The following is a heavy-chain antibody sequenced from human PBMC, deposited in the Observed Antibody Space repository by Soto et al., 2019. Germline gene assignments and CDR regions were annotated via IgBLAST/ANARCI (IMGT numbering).Heavy chain of an antibody. CDR3: ARVATAVSYGDYFNWFDP. CDR2: IYYSGST. J-gene: IGHJ5*02. Sequence: WGTLSLTCTVSGGSISSYYWSWVRQPPGKGLEWIGYIYYSGSTNYNPSLKSRVTISVDACKNQFSMKTSSVTAPDTSVYYCARVATAVSYGDYFNWFDPWGQGTMVTVS. V-gene: IGHV4-59*01. CDR1: GGSISSYY. D-gene: IGHD4-17*01.